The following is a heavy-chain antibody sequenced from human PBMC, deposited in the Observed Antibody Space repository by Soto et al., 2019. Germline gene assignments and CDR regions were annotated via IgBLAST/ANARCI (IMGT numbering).Heavy chain of an antibody. CDR1: VFTFSSFW. Sequence: GWSLRLSCASSVFTFSSFWMTWVRQAPGKGLEWVANIKHDGSEKYYVESVKGRFTISRDNARNSLFLEMKSLRSEDTAVYSCVRDRSGSYLEGFDYWGQGTLVTVSS. J-gene: IGHJ4*02. D-gene: IGHD1-26*01. CDR3: VRDRSGSYLEGFDY. V-gene: IGHV3-7*01. CDR2: IKHDGSEK.